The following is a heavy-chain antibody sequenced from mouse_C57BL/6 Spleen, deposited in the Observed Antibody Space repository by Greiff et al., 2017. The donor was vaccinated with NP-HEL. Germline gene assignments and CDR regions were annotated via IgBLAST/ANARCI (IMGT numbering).Heavy chain of an antibody. CDR2: ILPGSGST. CDR3: ATRRYDYPYFDY. Sequence: QVQLQQSGAELMKPGASVKLSCKATGYTFTGYWIEWVKQRPGHGLEWIGEILPGSGSTNYNEQVKGKATFPTYTSSNTAYMQLSSLPTDDSAIDYCATRRYDYPYFDYWGQGTTLTVSS. V-gene: IGHV1-9*01. D-gene: IGHD2-4*01. CDR1: GYTFTGYW. J-gene: IGHJ2*01.